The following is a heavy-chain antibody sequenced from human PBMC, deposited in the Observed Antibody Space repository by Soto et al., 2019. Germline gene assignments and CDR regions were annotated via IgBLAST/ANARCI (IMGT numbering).Heavy chain of an antibody. J-gene: IGHJ6*02. CDR1: GFTFSSYA. V-gene: IGHV3-23*01. CDR3: APMGV. Sequence: EVQLLESGGGLVQPGGSLRLSCAASGFTFSSYAMSWVRQAPGKGLEWVSAIGGSDNRTYYADSVKGPFTISRDNSKNTLYLQMSSLRADDTAVYYCAPMGVWGQGTTVTVSS. CDR2: IGGSDNRT.